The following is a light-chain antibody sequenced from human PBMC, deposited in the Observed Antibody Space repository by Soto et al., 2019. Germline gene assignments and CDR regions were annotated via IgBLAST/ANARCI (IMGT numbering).Light chain of an antibody. V-gene: IGKV3-11*01. CDR2: DAS. CDR1: QSVGSY. J-gene: IGKJ5*01. CDR3: QQSSNWPTIT. Sequence: EIVLTQSPATLSLSPGERATLSCRASQSVGSYLAWYQQKPGQAPRLLIYDASNRATGIPARFSGSGSGTDFTLTISSLEPEDFAVYYCQQSSNWPTITFGQGTRLEIK.